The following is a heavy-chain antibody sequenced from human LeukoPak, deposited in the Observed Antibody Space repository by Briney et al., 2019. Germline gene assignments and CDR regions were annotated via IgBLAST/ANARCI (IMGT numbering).Heavy chain of an antibody. V-gene: IGHV1-46*01. CDR1: GYTFTSYY. Sequence: ASVKVSCKASGYTFTSYYMHWVRQAPGQGLEWMGIINPSGGSTSYAQKFQGRVTMTRDTSTSTVYMELSSLRSEDTAVYYCARERRYYDSSGYYWPGYYYYGMDVWGQGTTVTVSS. J-gene: IGHJ6*02. CDR3: ARERRYYDSSGYYWPGYYYYGMDV. D-gene: IGHD3-22*01. CDR2: INPSGGST.